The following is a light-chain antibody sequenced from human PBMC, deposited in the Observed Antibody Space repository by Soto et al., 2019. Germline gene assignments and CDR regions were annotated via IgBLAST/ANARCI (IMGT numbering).Light chain of an antibody. V-gene: IGKV1-39*01. CDR3: EQSYSTPYT. J-gene: IGKJ2*01. Sequence: IHMTQSPSSLSASVGDRVTITCRASQRITTYSNWYQQKPGKAPKLLISTAATLQGGVPSRFSGSGSGTDFTLTITTLQPEDFATYFCEQSYSTPYTFGQGTKLEIK. CDR1: QRITTY. CDR2: TAA.